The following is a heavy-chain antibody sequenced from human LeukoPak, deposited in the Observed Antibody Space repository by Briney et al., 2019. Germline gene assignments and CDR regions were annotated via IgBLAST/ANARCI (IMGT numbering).Heavy chain of an antibody. CDR3: ATRQFCSGGTCYGLSF. D-gene: IGHD2-15*01. J-gene: IGHJ3*01. Sequence: PGGSLRLSCAASGFTFSSSAMSWVRQVPGKGLEWVSGISASGGSTYYADSVRGRFTISRDNSKNTLYLQMNSLRAEDTALYFCATRQFCSGGTCYGLSFWGQGTMVTISS. CDR2: ISASGGST. V-gene: IGHV3-23*01. CDR1: GFTFSSSA.